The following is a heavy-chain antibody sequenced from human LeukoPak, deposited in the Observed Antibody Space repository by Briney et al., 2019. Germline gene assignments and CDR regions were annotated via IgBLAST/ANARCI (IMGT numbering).Heavy chain of an antibody. J-gene: IGHJ4*02. CDR2: ISYHGSNQ. CDR1: GFTFSNYG. D-gene: IGHD6-19*01. CDR3: ARGSGSGWSTKDY. V-gene: IGHV3-30*03. Sequence: PGGSLRLSCAASGFTFSNYGMHWVRQTPGKGLEWVAVISYHGSNQYYIDSVKGRFTISRDNSKNTLYLQMNSLRAEDTAVYYCARGSGSGWSTKDYWGQGTLVTVSS.